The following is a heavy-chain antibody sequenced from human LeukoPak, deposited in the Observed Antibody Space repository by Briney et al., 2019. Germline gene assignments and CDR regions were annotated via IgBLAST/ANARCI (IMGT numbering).Heavy chain of an antibody. CDR3: ARESRGLSGWYDDY. J-gene: IGHJ4*02. CDR2: IKIDGIDR. CDR1: GFPLRNYF. V-gene: IGHV3-7*01. D-gene: IGHD6-19*01. Sequence: GGALRLSCAASGFPLRNYFMSWVREPPGKGLEWVAIIKIDGIDRYYVDYVKDRFIISRDNAKNSLDLQMSSMRAEDTAVYYCARESRGLSGWYDDYWGQGTLLTVSS.